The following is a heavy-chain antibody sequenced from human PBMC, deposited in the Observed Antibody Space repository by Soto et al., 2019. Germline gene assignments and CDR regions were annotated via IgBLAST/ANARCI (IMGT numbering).Heavy chain of an antibody. CDR1: GGTFSSYA. J-gene: IGHJ5*02. CDR3: ARDRGPSSGYYPYWFDP. D-gene: IGHD3-22*01. CDR2: IIPIFGTA. Sequence: QVQLVQSGAEVKKPGSSVKVSCKASGGTFSSYAITWVRQAPGQGLEWMGGIIPIFGTANYAQKFQGRVTITADVSWSXXYMELSSLRSEDTAVYYCARDRGPSSGYYPYWFDPWGQGTLVTVSS. V-gene: IGHV1-69*12.